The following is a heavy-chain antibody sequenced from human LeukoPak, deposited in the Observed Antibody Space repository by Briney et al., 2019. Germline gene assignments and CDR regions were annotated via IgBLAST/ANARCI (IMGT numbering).Heavy chain of an antibody. CDR1: GFTFSSYA. D-gene: IGHD3-22*01. Sequence: GGSLRLSCAASGFTFSSYAMHWVRQAPGKGLEYVSAISSNGGSTYYANSVKGRFTISRDNSKNTLYLQMGSLRAEDMAVYYCARGTSYYDSSGYYHFDYWGQGTLVTVSS. CDR2: ISSNGGST. J-gene: IGHJ4*02. CDR3: ARGTSYYDSSGYYHFDY. V-gene: IGHV3-64*01.